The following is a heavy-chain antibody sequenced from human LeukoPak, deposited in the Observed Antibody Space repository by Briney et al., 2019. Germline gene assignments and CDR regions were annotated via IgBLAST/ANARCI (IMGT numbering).Heavy chain of an antibody. Sequence: SETLSLTCAVYGGSFSGYYWSWIRQPPGKGLEWIGEINRSGSTNYNPSLKSRVTISVDTSKNQFSLKLSSVTAADTAVYYCASYRGAFFQHWGQGTLVTVSS. CDR2: INRSGST. J-gene: IGHJ1*01. D-gene: IGHD4-23*01. V-gene: IGHV4-34*01. CDR1: GGSFSGYY. CDR3: ASYRGAFFQH.